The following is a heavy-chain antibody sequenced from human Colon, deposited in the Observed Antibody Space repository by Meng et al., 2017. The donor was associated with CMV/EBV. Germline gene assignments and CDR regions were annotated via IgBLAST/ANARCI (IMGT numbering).Heavy chain of an antibody. CDR3: AREFSLGWFDS. CDR1: GFTISSNY. V-gene: IGHV3-66*02. J-gene: IGHJ5*01. CDR2: LYSGGDT. D-gene: IGHD3-3*02. Sequence: GESLKISCAASGFTISSNYMSWIRQAPGKGLEWVSALYSGGDTYYADSVKGRFTISKDNSNNTLYLQMNSLRTEDTAMYYCAREFSLGWFDSWGQGTRVTVSS.